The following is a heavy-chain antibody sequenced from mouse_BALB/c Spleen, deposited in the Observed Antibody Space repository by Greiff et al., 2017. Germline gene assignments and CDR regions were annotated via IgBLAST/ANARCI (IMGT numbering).Heavy chain of an antibody. Sequence: EVQVVESGGGLVQPGGSRKLSCAASGFTFSSFGMHWVRQAPEKGLEWVAYISSGSSTIYYADTVKGRFTISRDNPKNTLFLQMTSLRSEDTAMYYCAIDGYYGLDYWGQGTTLTVSS. CDR2: ISSGSSTI. CDR3: AIDGYYGLDY. CDR1: GFTFSSFG. V-gene: IGHV5-17*02. D-gene: IGHD2-3*01. J-gene: IGHJ2*01.